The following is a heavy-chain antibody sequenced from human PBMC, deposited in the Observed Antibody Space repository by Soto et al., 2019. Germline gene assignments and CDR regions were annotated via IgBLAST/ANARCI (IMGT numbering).Heavy chain of an antibody. V-gene: IGHV1-18*01. J-gene: IGHJ6*02. Sequence: QVQLVKSGVEVREPGASVKVSCKAVRYIFTNYGVSWVRQAPGQGLEWMGWITTYNGNTECAQKFQGRVTMTTDASTSTAYMELGSLRSDDTAIYYCARALTGYGMDVWGQGTTVTVSS. CDR2: ITTYNGNT. CDR3: ARALTGYGMDV. CDR1: RYIFTNYG.